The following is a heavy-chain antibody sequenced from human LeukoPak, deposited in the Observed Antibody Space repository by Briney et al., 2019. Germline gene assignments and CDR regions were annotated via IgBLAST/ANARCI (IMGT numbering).Heavy chain of an antibody. V-gene: IGHV3-64*01. CDR1: GFTFSSYA. CDR2: ISSNGGST. Sequence: PGGSLRLSCAASGFTFSSYAMHWVRQAPGKGLEYVSAISSNGGSTYYANSVKGRFTISRDNSKNTLYLQMGSLRAEDMAVYYCARDLIGDIVATILGYWGQGTLVTVSS. J-gene: IGHJ4*02. CDR3: ARDLIGDIVATILGY. D-gene: IGHD5-12*01.